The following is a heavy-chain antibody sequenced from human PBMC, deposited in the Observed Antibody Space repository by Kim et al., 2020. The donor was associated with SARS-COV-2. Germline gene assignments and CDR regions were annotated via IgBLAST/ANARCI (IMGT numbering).Heavy chain of an antibody. Sequence: GESLKISCKGSGYSFTSYWIGWVRQMPGKGLEWMGIIYPGDSDTRYSPSFQGQVTISADKSISTAYLQWSSLKASDTAMYYCARPGRRVPNWGSPVGFDIWGQGTMVTVSS. V-gene: IGHV5-51*01. J-gene: IGHJ3*02. D-gene: IGHD7-27*01. CDR2: IYPGDSDT. CDR3: ARPGRRVPNWGSPVGFDI. CDR1: GYSFTSYW.